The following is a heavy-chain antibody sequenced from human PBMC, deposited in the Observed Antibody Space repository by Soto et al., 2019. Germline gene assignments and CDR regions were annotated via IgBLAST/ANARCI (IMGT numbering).Heavy chain of an antibody. D-gene: IGHD2-15*01. CDR3: ARDDCSGGSCYSVSAFDI. V-gene: IGHV3-48*01. Sequence: GESLKISCAASGFTFSSYSMNWVRQAPGKGLEWVSYISSSSSTIYYADSVKGRFTISRDNAKNSLYLQMNSLRAEDTAVYYCARDDCSGGSCYSVSAFDIWGQGTMVTVSS. J-gene: IGHJ3*02. CDR1: GFTFSSYS. CDR2: ISSSSSTI.